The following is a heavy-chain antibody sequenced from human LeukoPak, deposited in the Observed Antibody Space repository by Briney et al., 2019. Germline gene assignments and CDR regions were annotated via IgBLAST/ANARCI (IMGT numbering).Heavy chain of an antibody. CDR2: IIPIFGTA. D-gene: IGHD3-3*01. J-gene: IGHJ6*03. V-gene: IGHV1-69*05. Sequence: SVKVSCKASGGTFSSYAISWVRQAPGQGLEWMGGIIPIFGTANYAQKFQGRVTITTDESTSTAYMELSSLRSEDTAVYYCARQWSGYPPYYYYYMDVWGKGTTVTVSS. CDR1: GGTFSSYA. CDR3: ARQWSGYPPYYYYYMDV.